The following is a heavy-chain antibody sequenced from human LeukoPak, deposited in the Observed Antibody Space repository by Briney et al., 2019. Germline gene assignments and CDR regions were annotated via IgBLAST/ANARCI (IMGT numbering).Heavy chain of an antibody. Sequence: ASVTVSFTSSGYTLTHFAIHWVRQAPGQGLEWMGWSNAGNGNTEYSREFQGRVTITKDTSANTAYMELISLRSEDTAVYYCARGYSSSWFDSWGQGTLVTVSS. J-gene: IGHJ5*01. CDR1: GYTLTHFA. V-gene: IGHV1-3*02. CDR2: SNAGNGNT. D-gene: IGHD6-13*01. CDR3: ARGYSSSWFDS.